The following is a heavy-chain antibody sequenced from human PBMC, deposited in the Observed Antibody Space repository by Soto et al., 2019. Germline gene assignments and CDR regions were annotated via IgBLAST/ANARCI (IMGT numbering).Heavy chain of an antibody. V-gene: IGHV1-69*01. CDR2: VIPILGQA. CDR3: ARIGAVGAPPGADF. D-gene: IGHD1-26*01. Sequence: QVQLVQSGAEVKKPGSSVKVSCKASGGIFSSYAISWLRQAPGQGLEWMGAVIPILGQAYYAQNFQDRVTSTADESTRTAYMDLISLRSDDTAVYFCARIGAVGAPPGADFWGQGTLVTVSS. CDR1: GGIFSSYA. J-gene: IGHJ4*02.